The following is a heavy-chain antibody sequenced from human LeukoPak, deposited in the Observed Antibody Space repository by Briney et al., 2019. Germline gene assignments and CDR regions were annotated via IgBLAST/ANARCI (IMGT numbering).Heavy chain of an antibody. J-gene: IGHJ4*02. V-gene: IGHV5-51*01. D-gene: IGHD6-13*01. CDR1: GYSFTTYW. Sequence: GESLKISCRASGYSFTTYWIGWVRQMPGKGLEWMGVIFPADSDTRYSPSFQGQATISADKSISTAYLQWSSLKASDTAMYYCASVYSSTSWDYWGQGTLVTVSS. CDR3: ASVYSSTSWDY. CDR2: IFPADSDT.